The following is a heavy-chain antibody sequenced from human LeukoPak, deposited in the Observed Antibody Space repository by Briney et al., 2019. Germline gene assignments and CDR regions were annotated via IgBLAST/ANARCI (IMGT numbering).Heavy chain of an antibody. CDR2: INPTGGST. J-gene: IGHJ5*02. CDR1: EYTFTSYY. V-gene: IGHV1-46*01. D-gene: IGHD1-26*01. CDR3: ARDNSVGDNAWWFDP. Sequence: EASVKVSCKASEYTFTSYYMHWVRQARGQGLEWMGLINPTGGSTGYAQKFQGRVTMTRDMSTSTDYMELSSLRSEDTAIYYCARDNSVGDNAWWFDPWGQGTLVTVSS.